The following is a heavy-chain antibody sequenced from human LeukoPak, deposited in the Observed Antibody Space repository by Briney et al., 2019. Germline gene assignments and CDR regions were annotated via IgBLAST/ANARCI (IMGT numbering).Heavy chain of an antibody. D-gene: IGHD2-15*01. V-gene: IGHV1-18*01. Sequence: ASVKVSCKASGYTFTSYGISWVRQAPVQGLEWVGWISGDRGPTYYAPKFQDRVTLTTDTSTSTAFLELRGLRSDDTAVYYCARGGYSDYWGQGTLVTVSS. CDR2: ISGDRGPT. CDR1: GYTFTSYG. CDR3: ARGGYSDY. J-gene: IGHJ4*02.